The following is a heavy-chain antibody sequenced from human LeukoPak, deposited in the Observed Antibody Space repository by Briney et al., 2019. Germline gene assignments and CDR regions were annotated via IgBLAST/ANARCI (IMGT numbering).Heavy chain of an antibody. Sequence: SETLSLACAVYGESFSGYYWSWIRQPPGKGLEWIGEINRSGSTNYNPSLKSRVTISVDTSRNQFSLKLSSVTAADTAVYYCATNPGGYCSSTNCYGEAPWGQGTLVTVSS. CDR2: INRSGST. D-gene: IGHD2-2*01. CDR1: GESFSGYY. J-gene: IGHJ5*02. CDR3: ATNPGGYCSSTNCYGEAP. V-gene: IGHV4-34*01.